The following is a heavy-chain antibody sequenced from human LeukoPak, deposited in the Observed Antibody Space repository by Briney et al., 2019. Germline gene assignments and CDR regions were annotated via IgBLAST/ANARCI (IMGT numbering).Heavy chain of an antibody. CDR1: GGSFSCYY. CDR2: INHSGST. J-gene: IGHJ4*02. D-gene: IGHD6-19*01. Sequence: SETLSLTCAVYGGSFSCYYWSWIRPPPGKGLEWIGEINHSGSTNYNPSLKSRVTISVDTSKNQFSLKLSSVTAADTAVYYCARGAGYSSVRFDYWGQGTLVTVSS. V-gene: IGHV4-34*01. CDR3: ARGAGYSSVRFDY.